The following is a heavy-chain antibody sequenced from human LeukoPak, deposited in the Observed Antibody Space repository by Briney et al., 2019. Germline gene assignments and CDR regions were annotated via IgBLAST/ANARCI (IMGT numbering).Heavy chain of an antibody. J-gene: IGHJ4*02. V-gene: IGHV1-18*01. CDR3: ARVISGGFHYYFDY. CDR1: GYTFTSYG. D-gene: IGHD6-25*01. Sequence: ASVRVCCKASGYTFTSYGISWVRQAPGQGLEWLGWISAYNGNTNYAQKRQGRVTMTTDPSTSTAYMELRSLRSDDTAVYYCARVISGGFHYYFDYWGQGTLVTVSS. CDR2: ISAYNGNT.